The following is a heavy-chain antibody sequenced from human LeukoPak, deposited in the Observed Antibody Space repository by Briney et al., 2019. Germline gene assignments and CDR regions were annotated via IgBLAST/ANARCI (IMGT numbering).Heavy chain of an antibody. V-gene: IGHV4-38-2*02. CDR3: AKDMIHDTSMVSDN. CDR1: GYSISTGYY. D-gene: IGHD5-18*01. J-gene: IGHJ4*02. CDR2: FYHGGST. Sequence: SETLSLTCTVSGYSISTGYYWDWIRQPPGKGLEWIGTFYHGGSTYYNPSLKSRVTISVDTSKNQFSLNLTSVTAADTAVYYCAKDMIHDTSMVSDNWGQGTLVTVSS.